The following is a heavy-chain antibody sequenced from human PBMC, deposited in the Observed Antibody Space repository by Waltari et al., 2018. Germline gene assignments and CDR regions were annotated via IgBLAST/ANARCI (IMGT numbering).Heavy chain of an antibody. CDR1: GFTFSSFG. CDR2: IRYDGSNK. J-gene: IGHJ6*02. D-gene: IGHD3-16*01. V-gene: IGHV3-30*02. CDR3: AKERLDDSSDYYYGMDV. Sequence: QVQLVESGGGVVQPGGSLRLSCAASGFTFSSFGIHWVRQAPGKGLEWVAFIRYDGSNKYYADSVKGRFTISRDNSKHTLYLQMNSLRAEDTAVYYCAKERLDDSSDYYYGMDVWGQGTTVTVSS.